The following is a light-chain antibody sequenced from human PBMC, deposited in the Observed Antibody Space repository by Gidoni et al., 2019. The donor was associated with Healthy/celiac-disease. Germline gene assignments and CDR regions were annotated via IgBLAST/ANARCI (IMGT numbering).Light chain of an antibody. J-gene: IGKJ4*01. CDR3: QQSYSTLQLT. Sequence: DIQMTQSPSSLSASVGDRVTITCRASQSISSYLNWYQQKPGKAPKLLIYAASSLQSGVPSRFSGSGSGTDFTLTISSLPPEDFATYYCQQSYSTLQLTFGGGTKVEIK. CDR1: QSISSY. CDR2: AAS. V-gene: IGKV1-39*01.